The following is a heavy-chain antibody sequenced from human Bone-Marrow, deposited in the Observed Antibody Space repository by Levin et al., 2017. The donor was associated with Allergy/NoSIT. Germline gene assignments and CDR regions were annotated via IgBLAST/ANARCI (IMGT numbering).Heavy chain of an antibody. CDR1: GGSFSGYY. J-gene: IGHJ2*01. CDR2: INHRATT. CDR3: ARAGAYYDFWSGFRYFDL. D-gene: IGHD3-3*01. Sequence: SETLSLTCAVSGGSFSGYYWTWIRQPPGKALEWIGDINHRATTNYNPSLQSRVTISVDTSKNQFSLRLTSVTSADTAVYYCARAGAYYDFWSGFRYFDLWGRGALVTVSS. V-gene: IGHV4-34*01.